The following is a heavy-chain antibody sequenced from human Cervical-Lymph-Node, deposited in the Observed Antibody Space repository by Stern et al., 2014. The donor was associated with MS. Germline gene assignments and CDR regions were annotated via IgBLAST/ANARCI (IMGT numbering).Heavy chain of an antibody. V-gene: IGHV3-9*01. Sequence: VQLVQSGGGLVQPGRSLTVSCAASGFTFDDYAMHWVRQAPGKGLEWVSGISWNSGTIDYADSVKGRFTVSRDNAKNSLYLQMNSLRIEDTASYYCAKDRGFLAFQHWGQGTLVTVSS. CDR3: AKDRGFLAFQH. J-gene: IGHJ1*01. CDR2: ISWNSGTI. CDR1: GFTFDDYA. D-gene: IGHD3-22*01.